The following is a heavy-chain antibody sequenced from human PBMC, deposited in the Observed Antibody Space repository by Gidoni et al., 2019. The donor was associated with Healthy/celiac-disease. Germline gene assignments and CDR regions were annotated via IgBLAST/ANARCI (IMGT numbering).Heavy chain of an antibody. CDR1: GFTFSSYG. CDR3: AKDGGQLLWFGELSFHYMDV. CDR2: ISYDGSNK. Sequence: QVQLVESGGGVVQPGRSLRLSCAASGFTFSSYGMHWVRQAPGKGLEWVAVISYDGSNKYYADSVKGRFTISRDNSKNTLYLQMNSLRAEDTAVYYCAKDGGQLLWFGELSFHYMDVWGKGTTVTVSS. D-gene: IGHD3-10*01. V-gene: IGHV3-30*18. J-gene: IGHJ6*03.